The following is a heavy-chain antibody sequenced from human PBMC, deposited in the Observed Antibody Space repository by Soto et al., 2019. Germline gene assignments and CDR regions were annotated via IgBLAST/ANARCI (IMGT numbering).Heavy chain of an antibody. D-gene: IGHD2-2*01. CDR1: EFTFSRYW. CDR2: ISKDGSET. CDR3: ASYCPSACCYHYFGY. V-gene: IGHV3-7*01. J-gene: IGHJ4*02. Sequence: EVHLVESGGGLVQPGGSLRLSCAASEFTFSRYWMTWVRQAPGKGLEWVASISKDGSETHYVDSVKGRFTITRDNAKNSLYVQMNILKAEDTAVHYCASYCPSACCYHYFGYWGQGTLVTVSS.